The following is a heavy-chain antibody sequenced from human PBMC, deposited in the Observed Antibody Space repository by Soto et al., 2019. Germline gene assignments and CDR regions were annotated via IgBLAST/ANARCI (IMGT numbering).Heavy chain of an antibody. J-gene: IGHJ6*02. CDR3: AREMTPRGMYA. CDR2: MNPNSGNT. CDR1: VSTFTSYD. V-gene: IGHV1-8*01. Sequence: QVQLVQSGAEVKKHGASVKVSCKASVSTFTSYDINWVRQATGHGLEWMGWMNPNSGNTGYAQKFQGRVTMTRNTSIRTTDIELSSPRSEDKAVDYFAREMTPRGMYAWCQGSTVTVSS.